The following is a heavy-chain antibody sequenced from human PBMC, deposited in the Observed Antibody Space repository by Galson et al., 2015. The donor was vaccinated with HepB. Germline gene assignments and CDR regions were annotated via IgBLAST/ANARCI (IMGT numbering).Heavy chain of an antibody. CDR3: TRLIRENIYGYWGFRFDY. D-gene: IGHD5-18*01. CDR1: GFTFSNAW. V-gene: IGHV3-15*01. Sequence: SLRLSCAASGFTFSNAWMSWVRQTPGKGLEWVGRIKSKTDGGTTDYAAPVKGRFTISRDDSKNTLYLQLNSLKTEDTALYYCTRLIRENIYGYWGFRFDYWGQGTLVTVSS. CDR2: IKSKTDGGTT. J-gene: IGHJ4*02.